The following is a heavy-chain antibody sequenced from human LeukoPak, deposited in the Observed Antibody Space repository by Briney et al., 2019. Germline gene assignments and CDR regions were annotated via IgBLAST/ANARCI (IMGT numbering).Heavy chain of an antibody. CDR2: ISGDGGST. CDR1: GFTFDDYA. CDR3: ARENWYGSGSYGY. Sequence: PGGSLRLSCAASGFTFDDYAMHWVRQAPGKGLEWVSLISGDGGSTYYADSVKGRFTISRDNSKNSLYLQMNSLRAEDTAVYYCARENWYGSGSYGYWGQGTLVTVSS. J-gene: IGHJ4*02. V-gene: IGHV3-43*02. D-gene: IGHD3-10*01.